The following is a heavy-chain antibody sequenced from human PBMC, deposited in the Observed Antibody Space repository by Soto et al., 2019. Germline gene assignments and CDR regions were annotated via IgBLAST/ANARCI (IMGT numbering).Heavy chain of an antibody. J-gene: IGHJ4*02. CDR2: ISSSSSYI. CDR1: GFTFSSYS. D-gene: IGHD6-6*01. V-gene: IGHV3-21*01. CDR3: ASTPPGEYSSLVSDY. Sequence: NPGGSLRLSCAASGFTFSSYSMNWVRQAPGKGLEWVSSISSSSSYIYYADSVKGRFTISRDNAKNSLYLQMNSLRAEDTAVYYCASTPPGEYSSLVSDYWGQGTLVTVSS.